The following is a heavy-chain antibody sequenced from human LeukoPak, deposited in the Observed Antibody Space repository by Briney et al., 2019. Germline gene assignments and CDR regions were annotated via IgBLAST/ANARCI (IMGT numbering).Heavy chain of an antibody. CDR2: IYYSGST. CDR3: ARIHYDILTGHPYYYYYYMDV. CDR1: GGSISSYY. D-gene: IGHD3-9*01. V-gene: IGHV4-59*01. Sequence: PSETLSLTCTVSGGSISSYYWSWIRQPPGKGLGWIGYIYYSGSTNYNPSLKSRVTISVDTSKNQFSLKLSSVTAADTAVYYCARIHYDILTGHPYYYYYYMDVWGKGTTVTVSS. J-gene: IGHJ6*03.